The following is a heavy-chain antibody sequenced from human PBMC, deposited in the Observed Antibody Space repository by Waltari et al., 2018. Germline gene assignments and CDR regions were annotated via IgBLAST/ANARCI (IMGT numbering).Heavy chain of an antibody. Sequence: EVQLVESGGGLVQPGGSLRRSCGASGFTLGNYWMGWVRQAPGKGREWVANIKEDGSEKYYVDSVKGRFTISRDNAQNSLYLQVSSLRAEDTAMYYCATPSYNSGSYFLYWGQGTLVSVSS. J-gene: IGHJ4*02. V-gene: IGHV3-7*01. CDR1: GFTLGNYW. CDR2: IKEDGSEK. D-gene: IGHD3-10*01. CDR3: ATPSYNSGSYFLY.